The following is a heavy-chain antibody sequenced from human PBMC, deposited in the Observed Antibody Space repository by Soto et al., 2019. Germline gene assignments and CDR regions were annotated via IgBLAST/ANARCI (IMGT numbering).Heavy chain of an antibody. V-gene: IGHV3-9*01. CDR2: VTWNGGSI. CDR1: GFTFDDYA. CDR3: GRIDY. J-gene: IGHJ4*02. Sequence: EVQLVESGGGLVQPGRSLRLSCAASGFTFDDYAMHWFRQAPVEGLEWVSGVTWNGGSIGYAGSVKGRFTISRDNAKNSLYLQMNILRPEDTALYYCGRIDYWGQGTLVTVPS.